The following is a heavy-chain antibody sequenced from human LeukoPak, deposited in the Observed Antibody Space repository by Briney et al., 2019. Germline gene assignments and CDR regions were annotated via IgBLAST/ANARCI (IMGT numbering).Heavy chain of an antibody. CDR1: GFTFDSYG. J-gene: IGHJ4*02. CDR2: ISYDGNNK. Sequence: GRSLRLSCAASGFTFDSYGMHWVRQAPGKGLEWVAVISYDGNNKYYANSVKGRFTVSRDNSKNTLYLQMNSLRAEDTAVYYCTRERDLSLYYFDYWGQGTLVTVSS. CDR3: TRERDLSLYYFDY. V-gene: IGHV3-30*03.